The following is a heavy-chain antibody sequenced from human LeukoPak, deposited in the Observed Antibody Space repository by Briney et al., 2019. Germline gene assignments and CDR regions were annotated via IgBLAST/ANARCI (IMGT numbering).Heavy chain of an antibody. CDR2: IKQDGSEK. CDR1: GSTFGAYY. Sequence: GESLRLSCAASGSTFGAYYMTWVRQAPGKGLEWVANIKQDGSEKYYVDSVKGRFTISRDNANNSLYLQMNSLRAEDTAVYYCARMSGIAVAAIWISYFDYWGQGTLVTVSS. CDR3: ARMSGIAVAAIWISYFDY. D-gene: IGHD6-19*01. V-gene: IGHV3-7*03. J-gene: IGHJ4*02.